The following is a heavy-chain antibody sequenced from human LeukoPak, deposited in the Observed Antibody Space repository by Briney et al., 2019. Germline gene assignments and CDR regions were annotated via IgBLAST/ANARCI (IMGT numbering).Heavy chain of an antibody. CDR3: ARPARYCSGGSCRSWFDP. J-gene: IGHJ5*02. CDR2: INHSGST. V-gene: IGHV4-34*01. D-gene: IGHD2-15*01. CDR1: GGSFSGYY. Sequence: SETLSLTCAVYGGSFSGYYWSWIRQPPGKGLEWIGEINHSGSTNYNPSLKSRATISVDTSKNQFSLKLSSVTAADTAVYYCARPARYCSGGSCRSWFDPWGQGTLVTVSS.